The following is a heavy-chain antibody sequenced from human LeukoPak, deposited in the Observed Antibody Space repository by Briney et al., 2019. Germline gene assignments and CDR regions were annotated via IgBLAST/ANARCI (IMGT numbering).Heavy chain of an antibody. CDR3: ATFTRYYYDSSGYKEYYFDY. CDR2: FDPEDGET. Sequence: ASVKVSCKVSGYTLTELSMHWVRQAPGKGLEWMGGFDPEDGETIYAQEFQGRVTMTEDTSTDTAYMELSSLRSEDTAVYYCATFTRYYYDSSGYKEYYFDYWGQGTLVTVSS. D-gene: IGHD3-22*01. J-gene: IGHJ4*02. CDR1: GYTLTELS. V-gene: IGHV1-24*01.